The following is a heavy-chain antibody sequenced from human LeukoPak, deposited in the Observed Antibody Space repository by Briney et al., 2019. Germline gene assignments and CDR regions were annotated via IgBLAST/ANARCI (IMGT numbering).Heavy chain of an antibody. Sequence: GGSLTLSCAASALTFSDYYMSWIRHAPGKGLEWVSYISSIGSTIYYADSMKGRFTIPRDNAKNSLYLQMNSLIAEDTAVYYCASESWIDHWGQGTLVTVSS. J-gene: IGHJ4*02. CDR1: ALTFSDYY. CDR2: ISSIGSTI. D-gene: IGHD1-1*01. CDR3: ASESWIDH. V-gene: IGHV3-11*04.